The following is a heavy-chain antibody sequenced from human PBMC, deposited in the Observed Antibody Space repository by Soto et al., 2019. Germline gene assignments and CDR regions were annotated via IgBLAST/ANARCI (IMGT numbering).Heavy chain of an antibody. V-gene: IGHV4-34*01. CDR3: ARGFRYSSSWTNWFDP. Sequence: PSETLSLTCAVYGGSFSGYYWSWIRQPPGKGLEWIGEINHSGSTNYNPSLKSRVTISVDTSKNQFSLKLSSVTAADTAVYYCARGFRYSSSWTNWFDPWGQGTLVT. D-gene: IGHD6-13*01. CDR2: INHSGST. CDR1: GGSFSGYY. J-gene: IGHJ5*02.